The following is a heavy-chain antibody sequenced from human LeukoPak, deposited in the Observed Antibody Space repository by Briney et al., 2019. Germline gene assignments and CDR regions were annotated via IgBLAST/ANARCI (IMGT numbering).Heavy chain of an antibody. D-gene: IGHD1-26*01. CDR3: ARGGYSGAYYREFYDS. CDR2: ISYDGSNE. V-gene: IGHV3-30*03. J-gene: IGHJ4*02. CDR1: GFTFTSYG. Sequence: GRSLRLSCAASGFTFTSYGMHWFRQAPGKGLEWVAVISYDGSNEYYADSVKGRFTISRDNSKNTLFLQMNSLRAEDTAVYYCARGGYSGAYYREFYDSWGQGTLVTVSS.